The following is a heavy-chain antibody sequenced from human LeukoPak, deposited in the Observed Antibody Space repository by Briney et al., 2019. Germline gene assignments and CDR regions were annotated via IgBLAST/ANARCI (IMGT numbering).Heavy chain of an antibody. Sequence: GASVKVSCKASGYTFTNYDINWVRQATGQGLEWMGWMNPNSGNTGYGQKFQGRVTITRNTSISTVYMELSRLRSDDTAVYYCARETGGDYYFDYWGQGTLVTVSS. CDR1: GYTFTNYD. V-gene: IGHV1-8*03. D-gene: IGHD7-27*01. J-gene: IGHJ4*02. CDR2: MNPNSGNT. CDR3: ARETGGDYYFDY.